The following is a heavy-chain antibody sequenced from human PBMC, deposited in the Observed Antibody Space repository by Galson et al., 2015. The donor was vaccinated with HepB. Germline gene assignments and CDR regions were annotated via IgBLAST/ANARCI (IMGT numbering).Heavy chain of an antibody. CDR1: GYTFTSYG. Sequence: SCKASGYTFTSYGVSWARQAPGQGLEWMGWISAYNGHTNYAQKLQGRVTMTTDTSTSTAYMELRSLRSDDTAIYYCARWDAFDIWGQGTMVTVSS. V-gene: IGHV1-18*01. CDR3: ARWDAFDI. J-gene: IGHJ3*02. CDR2: ISAYNGHT.